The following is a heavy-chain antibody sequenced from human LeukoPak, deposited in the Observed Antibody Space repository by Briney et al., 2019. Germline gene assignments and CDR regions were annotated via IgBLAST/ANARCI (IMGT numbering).Heavy chain of an antibody. CDR3: AQANPAARGVNFDF. CDR2: ISYDGKNK. CDR1: GFTFSNYA. V-gene: IGHV3-30*04. J-gene: IGHJ4*02. Sequence: PGGSLRLSCAASGFTFSNYAIHWVRQASGKGLEWVAVISYDGKNKFYADSVTGRFTISRDNSKNTLFLQMSSLRTEDTAIYYCAQANPAARGVNFDFWGQGTLVTVSS. D-gene: IGHD3-10*01.